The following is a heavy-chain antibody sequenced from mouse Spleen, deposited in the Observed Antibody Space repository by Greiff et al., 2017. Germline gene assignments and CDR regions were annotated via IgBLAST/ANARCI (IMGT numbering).Heavy chain of an antibody. CDR3: ATMITTPSYAMDY. CDR2: IDPSDSYT. D-gene: IGHD2-4*01. J-gene: IGHJ4*01. CDR1: GYTFTSYW. V-gene: IGHV1-50*01. Sequence: QVQLQQPGAELVKPGASVKLSCKASGYTFTSYWMQWVKQRPGQGLEWIGEIDPSDSYTNYNQKFKGKATLTVDTSSSTAYMQLSSLTSEDSAVYYCATMITTPSYAMDYWGQGTSVTVSS.